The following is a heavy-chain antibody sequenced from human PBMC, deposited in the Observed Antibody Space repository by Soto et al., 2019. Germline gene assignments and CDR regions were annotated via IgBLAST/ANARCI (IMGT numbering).Heavy chain of an antibody. Sequence: QVRLQASGPGLVKPSETLSLTCVVSGAAISGYYWSWIRQPPGKGLEWIGFIYYSGSTTNYSPSLKNRVTISVDTSKNIISLRLGSVTAADTAIYYCVRDGRERQFDYWGQGTLVTVSS. CDR3: VRDGRERQFDY. CDR1: GAAISGYY. D-gene: IGHD1-26*01. CDR2: IYYSGSTT. J-gene: IGHJ4*02. V-gene: IGHV4-59*01.